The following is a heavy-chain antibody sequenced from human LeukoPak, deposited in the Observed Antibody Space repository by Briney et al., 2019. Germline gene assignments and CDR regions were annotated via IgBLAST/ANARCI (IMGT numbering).Heavy chain of an antibody. CDR2: ISYDGSNK. J-gene: IGHJ4*02. CDR1: GFTFSSYA. V-gene: IGHV3-30*04. Sequence: PGGSLRLSCAASGFTFSSYAMHWVRQAPGKGLEWVAVISYDGSNKYYADSVKGRFTISRDNSKNTLYLQMNSLRAEDTAVYYCAREVDCGGDCSDYWGQGTLVTVSS. D-gene: IGHD2-21*01. CDR3: AREVDCGGDCSDY.